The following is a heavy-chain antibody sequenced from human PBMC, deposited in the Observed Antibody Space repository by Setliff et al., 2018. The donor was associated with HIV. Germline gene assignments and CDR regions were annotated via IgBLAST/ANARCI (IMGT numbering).Heavy chain of an antibody. CDR2: ISPNSDVT. CDR1: GFTFSDYY. D-gene: IGHD3-16*01. J-gene: IGHJ5*02. CDR3: AGVPGGGGNWFDP. V-gene: IGHV1-2*06. Sequence: GASVKVSCKASGFTFSDYYIHWVRQAPGQGLEWMGRISPNSDVTNYAQKFQGRVTMTRNTSISTAYMELSSLRSEDTAMYFCAGVPGGGGNWFDPWGQGTLVTVSS.